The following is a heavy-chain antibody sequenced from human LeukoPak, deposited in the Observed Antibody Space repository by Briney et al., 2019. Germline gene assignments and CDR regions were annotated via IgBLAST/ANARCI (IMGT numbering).Heavy chain of an antibody. Sequence: GASVKVSCKASGYTFTGYYIHWVRQAPGQGLEWMGYINPNSGYTNYAQKLQDRVTVTRDTSISTAYMELSRLRSDDTAVYYCAREEANTRIHFDYWGQGTLVTVSS. CDR1: GYTFTGYY. J-gene: IGHJ4*02. CDR3: AREEANTRIHFDY. V-gene: IGHV1-2*02. CDR2: INPNSGYT. D-gene: IGHD3-22*01.